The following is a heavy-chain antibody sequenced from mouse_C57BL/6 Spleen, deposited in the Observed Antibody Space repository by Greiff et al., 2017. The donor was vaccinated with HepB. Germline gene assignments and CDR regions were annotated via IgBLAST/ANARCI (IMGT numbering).Heavy chain of an antibody. J-gene: IGHJ3*01. CDR1: GFTFSSYG. D-gene: IGHD2-4*01. CDR2: ISSGGSYT. CDR3: ARHGDYGAWFAY. V-gene: IGHV5-6*01. Sequence: EVQLQESGGDLVKPGGSLKLSCAASGFTFSSYGMSWVRQTPDKRLEWVATISSGGSYTYYPDSVKGRFTISRDNAKNTLYLQMSSLKSEDTAMYYCARHGDYGAWFAYWGQGTLVTVSA.